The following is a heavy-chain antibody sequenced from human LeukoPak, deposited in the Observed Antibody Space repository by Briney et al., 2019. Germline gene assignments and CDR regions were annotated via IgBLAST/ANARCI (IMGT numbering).Heavy chain of an antibody. CDR3: TKGLGSGNYFDY. D-gene: IGHD1-26*01. V-gene: IGHV3-23*01. CDR1: GFTFSSYW. CDR2: LSGSGGST. Sequence: GGSLRLSCAASGFTFSSYWMSWVRQAPGKGLEWVSSLSGSGGSTDYADPVKGRFTISRDNSKNTMYLQMNSLRDEDTAVYYCTKGLGSGNYFDYWGQGTLVTVSS. J-gene: IGHJ4*02.